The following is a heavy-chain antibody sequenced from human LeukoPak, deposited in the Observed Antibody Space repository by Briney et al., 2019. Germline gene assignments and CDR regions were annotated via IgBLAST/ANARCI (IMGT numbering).Heavy chain of an antibody. CDR3: ARRARFLEWLPTYYFDY. CDR1: GYTFTSYD. D-gene: IGHD3-3*01. J-gene: IGHJ4*02. V-gene: IGHV1-8*01. CDR2: MNPNSGNT. Sequence: ASVKVSCKASGYTFTSYDINWVRQATGQGLEWMGWMNPNSGNTGYAQKFQGRVTMTRNTSISTAYMELSSLRSEDTAVYYCARRARFLEWLPTYYFDYWGQGTLVTVSS.